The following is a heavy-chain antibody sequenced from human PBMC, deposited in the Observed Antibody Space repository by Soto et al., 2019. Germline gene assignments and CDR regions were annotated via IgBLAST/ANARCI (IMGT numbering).Heavy chain of an antibody. CDR3: ARGLAYCGGDCYS. V-gene: IGHV3-53*01. J-gene: IGHJ4*02. CDR1: GFTVNSHY. D-gene: IGHD2-21*02. CDR2: IYTGGNS. Sequence: GGSLRLSCAASGFTVNSHYMSWVRQAPGKGLEWVSSIYTGGNSYYADSVKGRFTISRDNSKNTVYLQMNSLRGEDTAVYYCARGLAYCGGDCYSWGQGTLVTVSS.